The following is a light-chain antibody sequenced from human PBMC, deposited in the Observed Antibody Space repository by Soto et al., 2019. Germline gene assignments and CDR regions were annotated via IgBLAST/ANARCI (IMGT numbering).Light chain of an antibody. CDR2: AAS. CDR1: QSIDTY. CDR3: QQYNKWPRT. Sequence: DIQMTQSPSSLSASVGDRVTIPCRASQSIDTYLNWYQQKPGKAPKLLIYAASSLQSGVPARFSGSGSGTEFTLTISSLQSEDFAVYYCQQYNKWPRTFGQGTKVDIK. V-gene: IGKV1-39*01. J-gene: IGKJ1*01.